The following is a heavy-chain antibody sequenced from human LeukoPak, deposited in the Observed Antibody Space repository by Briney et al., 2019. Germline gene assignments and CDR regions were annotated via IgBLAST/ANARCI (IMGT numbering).Heavy chain of an antibody. CDR3: ARVLSGYDKNNDY. Sequence: PSETLSLTCTVSGYSISSGYYWGWIRQPPGKGLEWIRSIYHSGSTYYNPSLNSRVTISVDTSKNQFSLKLNSVTAADTAVYYCARVLSGYDKNNDYWGRGTLVTVSS. V-gene: IGHV4-38-2*02. CDR1: GYSISSGYY. D-gene: IGHD5-12*01. CDR2: IYHSGST. J-gene: IGHJ4*02.